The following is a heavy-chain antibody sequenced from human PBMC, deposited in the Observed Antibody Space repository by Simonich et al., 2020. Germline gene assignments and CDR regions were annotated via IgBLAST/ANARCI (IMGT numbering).Heavy chain of an antibody. Sequence: QVQLVQSGAEVKKPGASVKVSCKASGYTFTGYYMHWVRQAPGQGLEGRGWINPNSGGTNYAQKFKGRVTMTRDTSISTAYMELSRLRSDDTAVYYCARARLYSSSHAFDIWGQGTMVTVSS. J-gene: IGHJ3*02. D-gene: IGHD6-6*01. V-gene: IGHV1-2*02. CDR3: ARARLYSSSHAFDI. CDR1: GYTFTGYY. CDR2: INPNSGGT.